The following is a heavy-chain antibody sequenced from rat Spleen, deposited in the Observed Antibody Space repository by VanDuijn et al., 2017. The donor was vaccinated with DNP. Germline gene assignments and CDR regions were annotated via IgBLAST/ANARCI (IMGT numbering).Heavy chain of an antibody. J-gene: IGHJ1*01. CDR1: GFTFSNYY. Sequence: EVQLVESGGGLVQPGRSMKLSCAASGFTFSNYYMAWVRQAPKGGLEWVATFSYDGLRTYYRDSVKGRFTISRDNAKNTLYLQMDSLRSEEPATYYCTTRGLGARYYWSFDVWGPGTMVTVSS. D-gene: IGHD5-1*01. CDR2: FSYDGLRT. CDR3: TTRGLGARYYWSFDV. V-gene: IGHV5-7*01.